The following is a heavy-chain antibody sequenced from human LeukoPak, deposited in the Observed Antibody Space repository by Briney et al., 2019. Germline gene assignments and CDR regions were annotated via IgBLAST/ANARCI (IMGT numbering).Heavy chain of an antibody. CDR3: ATAGGLGFREQQLAEADYYYYGMDV. V-gene: IGHV1-24*01. CDR1: GYTPTELS. Sequence: ASVKVSCTVSGYTPTELSMHWVRQAPGKGLEWMGGFDPEDGETLYAQKFQGRVTMTEDTSTDTAYMELSSLRSEDTAVYYCATAGGLGFREQQLAEADYYYYGMDVWGKGATVTVSS. CDR2: FDPEDGET. J-gene: IGHJ6*04. D-gene: IGHD6-13*01.